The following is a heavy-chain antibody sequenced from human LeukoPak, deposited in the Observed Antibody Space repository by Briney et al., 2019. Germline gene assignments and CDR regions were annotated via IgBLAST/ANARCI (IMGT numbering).Heavy chain of an antibody. Sequence: GGSLRLSCADSGFSFSTYGMSWVRQAPGKGLEWVSGIPTSGGITYYADSVKGRFTISRDNSKNTLYLQMNSLRAEDTAVYYCARHGGGIMAPYYFDYWGQGTLVTVSS. D-gene: IGHD3-16*01. J-gene: IGHJ4*02. CDR1: GFSFSTYG. V-gene: IGHV3-23*01. CDR2: IPTSGGIT. CDR3: ARHGGGIMAPYYFDY.